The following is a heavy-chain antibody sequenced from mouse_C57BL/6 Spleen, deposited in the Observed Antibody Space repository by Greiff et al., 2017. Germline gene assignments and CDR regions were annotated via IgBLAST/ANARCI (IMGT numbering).Heavy chain of an antibody. CDR3: ASPRGYDYDGFAY. V-gene: IGHV1-52*01. J-gene: IGHJ3*01. CDR1: GYTFTSYW. Sequence: QVQLQQPGAELVRPGSSVKLSCKASGYTFTSYWMHWVKQRPIQGLEWIGNIDPSDSETHYNQKFKDKATLTVDKSSSTAYMQLSSLTSEDSAVYYCASPRGYDYDGFAYWGQGTLVTVSA. CDR2: IDPSDSET. D-gene: IGHD2-4*01.